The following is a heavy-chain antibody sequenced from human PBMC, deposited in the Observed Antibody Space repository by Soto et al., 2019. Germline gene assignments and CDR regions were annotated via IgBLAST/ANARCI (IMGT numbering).Heavy chain of an antibody. J-gene: IGHJ6*03. CDR2: IYWDDDK. CDR3: AHVAYSGYDFATYYYYMDV. Sequence: SGPTLENPTQTLTLTCTVSGFSLSTRGVGVGWIRQPPGKALEWLALIYWDDDKRYSPSLKSRLTITNDTSKNQVVLTMTNMDPVDTATYYCAHVAYSGYDFATYYYYMDVWGKGTTVTVSS. V-gene: IGHV2-5*02. D-gene: IGHD5-12*01. CDR1: GFSLSTRGVG.